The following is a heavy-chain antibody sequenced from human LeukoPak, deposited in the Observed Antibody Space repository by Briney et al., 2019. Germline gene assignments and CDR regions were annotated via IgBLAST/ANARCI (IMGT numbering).Heavy chain of an antibody. V-gene: IGHV4-34*09. D-gene: IGHD4-17*01. CDR2: INHSGST. J-gene: IGHJ4*02. Sequence: PSETLSLTCAVYGGSFSGYYWSWIRQPPGKGLEWIGEINHSGSTNYNPSLKSRVTISVDTSKNQFSLKLSSVTAADTAVYYCAGETTVTTFHYWGQGTLVTVSS. CDR3: AGETTVTTFHY. CDR1: GGSFSGYY.